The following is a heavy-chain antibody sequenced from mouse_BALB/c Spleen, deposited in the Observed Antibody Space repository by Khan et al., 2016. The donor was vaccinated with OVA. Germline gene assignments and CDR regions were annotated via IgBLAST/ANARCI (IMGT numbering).Heavy chain of an antibody. CDR1: GFTFSSYS. D-gene: IGHD4-1*01. CDR2: ISSGGDYT. J-gene: IGHJ3*01. CDR3: ASHLTGSFVY. V-gene: IGHV5-6*01. Sequence: EVELVESGGDLVKPGGSLKLSCAASGFTFSSYSMSWVRQTPDKRLEWVATISSGGDYTYYPDSVKGRFTISRDNARNTLYLQMSSLKSEDTAMYYRASHLTGSFVYWGQGTLVTVSA.